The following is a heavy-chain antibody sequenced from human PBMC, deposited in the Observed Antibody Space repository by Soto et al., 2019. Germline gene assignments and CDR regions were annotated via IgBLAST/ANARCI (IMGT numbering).Heavy chain of an antibody. CDR2: IYPGDSDT. J-gene: IGHJ4*02. CDR1: GYSFTSYW. Sequence: AEAMKISCKGSGYSFTSYWIGWVRQMPGKGLEWMGIIYPGDSDTRYSPSFQGQVTISADKSISTAYLQWSSLKASDTAMYYCASYRHPSGVDYWGQGTMVIVSS. CDR3: ASYRHPSGVDY. D-gene: IGHD3-10*01. V-gene: IGHV5-51*01.